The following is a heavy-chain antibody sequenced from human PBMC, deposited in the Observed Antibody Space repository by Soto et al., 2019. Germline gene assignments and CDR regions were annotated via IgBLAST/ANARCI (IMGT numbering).Heavy chain of an antibody. CDR3: AREAPAAGDYYYYGMEV. V-gene: IGHV3-74*01. D-gene: IGHD6-13*01. J-gene: IGHJ6*02. Sequence: GGSLRLSCAASGFTFSSYWMHWVRQAPGKGLVWVSRINSDGSSTSYADSVKGRFTISRDNAKNTLYLQMNSLRAEDTAVYYCAREAPAAGDYYYYGMEVWGPGTTVTVLL. CDR2: INSDGSST. CDR1: GFTFSSYW.